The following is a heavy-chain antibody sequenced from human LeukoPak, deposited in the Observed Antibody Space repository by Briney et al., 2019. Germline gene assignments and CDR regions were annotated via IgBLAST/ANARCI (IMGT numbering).Heavy chain of an antibody. CDR1: GYTFTSYG. Sequence: ASVKVSCKASGYTFTSYGISWVRQAPGQGLEWMGWISAYNGNTNYAQKLQGRVTMTTDTSTSTAYMELRSPRSDDTAVYYCARDPRILYYGMDVWGQGTTVTVSS. J-gene: IGHJ6*02. CDR3: ARDPRILYYGMDV. CDR2: ISAYNGNT. V-gene: IGHV1-18*01.